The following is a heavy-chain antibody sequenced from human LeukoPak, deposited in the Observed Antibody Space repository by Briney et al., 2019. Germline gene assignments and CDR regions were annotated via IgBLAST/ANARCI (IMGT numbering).Heavy chain of an antibody. CDR3: ARVNSY. CDR1: GFTFSSYA. J-gene: IGHJ4*02. CDR2: ISYDGSNK. Sequence: GRSLRLSCAASGFTFSSYAMHWVRQAPGKGLEWVAVISYDGSNKYYADSVKGRFTIPRDNSKNTLYLQMNSLRAEDTAVYYCARVNSYWGQGTLVTVSS. D-gene: IGHD2/OR15-2a*01. V-gene: IGHV3-30*04.